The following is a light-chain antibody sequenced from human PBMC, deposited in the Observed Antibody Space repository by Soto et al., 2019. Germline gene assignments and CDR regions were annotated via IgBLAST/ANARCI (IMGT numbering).Light chain of an antibody. V-gene: IGKV3-11*01. J-gene: IGKJ5*01. CDR2: GAF. CDR3: QQRNIWPPVT. CDR1: QNFGSTY. Sequence: EVVLTQSPDTLSLSHGERATLSCRAIQNFGSTYLAWYQQKPGQAPRLVIYGAFNRATGIPARFSGSGSGTDFTLTISSLEPEDFAVYYCQQRNIWPPVTFGQGTRLEIK.